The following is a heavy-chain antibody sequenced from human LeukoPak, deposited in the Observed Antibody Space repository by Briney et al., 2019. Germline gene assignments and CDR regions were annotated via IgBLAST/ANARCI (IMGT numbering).Heavy chain of an antibody. J-gene: IGHJ4*02. CDR1: GFTFSSYA. Sequence: GGSLRLSCAASGFTFSSYAMSWVRQAPGKGLGWVSAISGSGGSTYYADSVKGRFTISRDNSKNTLYLQMNSLRAEDTAVYYCAKDKGRTMVRGSFDYWGQGTLVTVSS. V-gene: IGHV3-23*01. CDR3: AKDKGRTMVRGSFDY. CDR2: ISGSGGST. D-gene: IGHD3-10*01.